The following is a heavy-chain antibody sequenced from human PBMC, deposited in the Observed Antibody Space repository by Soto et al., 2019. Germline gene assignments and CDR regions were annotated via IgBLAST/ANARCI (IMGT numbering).Heavy chain of an antibody. J-gene: IGHJ5*02. V-gene: IGHV1-18*01. D-gene: IGHD2-15*01. CDR1: GYTFTSYC. CDR2: ISPYNGNT. CDR3: ARDGGGGYCSGGSCNSWFDP. Sequence: APVKVSCKASGYTFTSYCISWVRQAPGQRLEWMGWISPYNGNTNYAQKFQDRVTMTTDTSTGTAYMELRSLRSDDTAVYYCARDGGGGYCSGGSCNSWFDPWGQGTLVTVSS.